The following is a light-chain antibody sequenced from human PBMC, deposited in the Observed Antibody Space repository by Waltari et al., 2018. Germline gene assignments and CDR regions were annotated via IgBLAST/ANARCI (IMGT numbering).Light chain of an antibody. CDR3: AAWDVSLNGLV. CDR2: SDN. Sequence: QSVLTQPPSASGPPGQGVTISCSGSSSNLGSNSVNWYQHLPGTAPKLLIYSDNQRPSGVPDRFSGSKSGASASLAISGLQSEDEADYYCAAWDVSLNGLVFGGGTKLTVL. CDR1: SSNLGSNS. V-gene: IGLV1-44*01. J-gene: IGLJ2*01.